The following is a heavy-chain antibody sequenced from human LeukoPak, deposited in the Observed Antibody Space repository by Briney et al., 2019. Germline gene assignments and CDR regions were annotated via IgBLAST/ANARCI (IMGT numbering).Heavy chain of an antibody. J-gene: IGHJ5*02. D-gene: IGHD1/OR15-1a*01. V-gene: IGHV4-34*01. CDR2: INHSGST. CDR3: ARGGNWNTGWFAP. CDR1: GGSFSGYY. Sequence: PSETLSLTCAVYGGSFSGYYWSWIRQPPGKGLEWIGEINHSGSTNYNPSLKSRVTISVDTSKNQFSLKLSSVTAADTAVYYCARGGNWNTGWFAPWGKGTLVTVS.